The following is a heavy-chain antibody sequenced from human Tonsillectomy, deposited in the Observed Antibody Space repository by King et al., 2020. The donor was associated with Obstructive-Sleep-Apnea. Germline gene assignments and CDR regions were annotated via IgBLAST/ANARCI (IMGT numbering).Heavy chain of an antibody. CDR1: GFTFSSYA. CDR2: ISGSGGST. V-gene: IGHV3-23*04. J-gene: IGHJ6*02. CDR3: AKDLDEGWDYYYYGMDV. D-gene: IGHD1-26*01. Sequence: VQLVESGGGLVQPGGSLRLSCAASGFTFSSYAMSWVRQAPGKGLEWGSAISGSGGSTYYADSVKGRFTISRDNSKNTLYLQMNSLRAEDTAVYYCAKDLDEGWDYYYYGMDVWGQGTTVTVSS.